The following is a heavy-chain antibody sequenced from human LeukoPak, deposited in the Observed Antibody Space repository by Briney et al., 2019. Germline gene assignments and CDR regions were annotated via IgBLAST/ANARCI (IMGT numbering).Heavy chain of an antibody. J-gene: IGHJ4*02. V-gene: IGHV4-39*07. CDR3: ARGGTSWFGIHS. Sequence: SETLSLTCTVSGGSISSSSYYWRWIRQPPGKGLEWIVSIYYSGTTHYNPSLESRVTISVDTSKNQFSLKLTSVTADDTAVYYCARGGTSWFGIHSWGQGTLVTVSS. D-gene: IGHD3-10*01. CDR2: IYYSGTT. CDR1: GGSISSSSYY.